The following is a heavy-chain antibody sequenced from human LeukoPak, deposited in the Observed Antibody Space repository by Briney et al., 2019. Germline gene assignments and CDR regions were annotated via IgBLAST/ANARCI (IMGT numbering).Heavy chain of an antibody. CDR3: ARGLGATQSH. J-gene: IGHJ4*02. CDR1: GFTFSSYA. D-gene: IGHD1-26*01. CDR2: ISYDGSNK. Sequence: GGSLRLSCAASGFTFSSYAMHWVRQAPGKGLEWVAVISYDGSNKYYADFVKGRFTISRDNSKNTLYLQMNGLRAEDTAVYYCARGLGATQSHWGQGTLVTVSS. V-gene: IGHV3-30-3*01.